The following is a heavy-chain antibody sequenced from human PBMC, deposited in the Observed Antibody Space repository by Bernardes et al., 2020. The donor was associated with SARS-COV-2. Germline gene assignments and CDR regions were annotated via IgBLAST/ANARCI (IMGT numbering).Heavy chain of an antibody. J-gene: IGHJ1*01. CDR1: GGSFSGYY. D-gene: IGHD4-4*01. CDR2: INHSGST. CDR3: ARRRGLLQWGGEYFQH. V-gene: IGHV4-34*01. Sequence: SETLSLTFAVYGGSFSGYYWSWIRQPPGKGLEWIGEINHSGSTNYNPSLKSRVTISVDTSKNQFSLKLSSVTAADTAVYYCARRRGLLQWGGEYFQHWGQGTLVTVSS.